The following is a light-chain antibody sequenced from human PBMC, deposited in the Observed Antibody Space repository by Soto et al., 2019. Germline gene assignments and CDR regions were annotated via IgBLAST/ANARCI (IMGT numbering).Light chain of an antibody. CDR3: SSYTSSSTYV. J-gene: IGLJ1*01. CDR1: SSDVGGYNY. Sequence: QSALTQPASVSGSPGQSITISCTGTSSDVGGYNYVSWYQQRPGKAPKLMIYDVSNRPSGVSNRFSGSKSGNTATLTISGLQAEGEADYYCSSYTSSSTYVFGTGTKVTVL. V-gene: IGLV2-14*01. CDR2: DVS.